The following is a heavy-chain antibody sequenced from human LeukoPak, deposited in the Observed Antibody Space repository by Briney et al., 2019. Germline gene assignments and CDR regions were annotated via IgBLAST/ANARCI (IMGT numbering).Heavy chain of an antibody. Sequence: RPSETLSLTCIVSGGSISRSSYFWGWIRQPPGKGLEWIGRIYYSGSTDYNPSLKGRVTIYLDTSKNQFSLKLSSVTAADTAVYYCARLRTRDGYDFDYWGQGTLVMVSS. CDR2: IYYSGST. V-gene: IGHV4-39*01. J-gene: IGHJ4*02. D-gene: IGHD5-24*01. CDR1: GGSISRSSYF. CDR3: ARLRTRDGYDFDY.